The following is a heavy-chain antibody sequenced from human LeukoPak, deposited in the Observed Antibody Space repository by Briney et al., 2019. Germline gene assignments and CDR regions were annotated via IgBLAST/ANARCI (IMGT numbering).Heavy chain of an antibody. J-gene: IGHJ6*03. CDR1: GFTLSSYG. CDR2: IRYDGSNK. D-gene: IGHD5-18*01. Sequence: PGGSLRLSCAASGFTLSSYGMHWVRQAPGKGLEWVAFIRYDGSNKYYADSVKGRFTISRDNSKNTLYLQMNSLRAEDTAVYYCAKGHTAMVSNYYYYMDVWGKGTTVTVSS. CDR3: AKGHTAMVSNYYYYMDV. V-gene: IGHV3-30*02.